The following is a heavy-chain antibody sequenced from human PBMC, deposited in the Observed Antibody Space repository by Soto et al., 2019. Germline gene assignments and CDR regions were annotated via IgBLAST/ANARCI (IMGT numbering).Heavy chain of an antibody. Sequence: DSVKGRFTISRDNSVDSVYLQMNSLRAEDTALYYCAKGRYSISSLVQPEFDYWGQGTPVTVSS. V-gene: IGHV3-30*02. CDR3: AKGRYSISSLVQPEFDY. D-gene: IGHD6-6*01. J-gene: IGHJ4*02.